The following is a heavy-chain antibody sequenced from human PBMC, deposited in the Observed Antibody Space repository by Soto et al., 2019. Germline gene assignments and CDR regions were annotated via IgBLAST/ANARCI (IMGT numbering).Heavy chain of an antibody. CDR3: AHRPPRYVEIYYYYGMDV. J-gene: IGHJ6*02. V-gene: IGHV2-5*02. CDR1: GFSLSTSGVG. Sequence: QITLKESGPTLVKPTQTLTLTCTFSGFSLSTSGVGVGWIRQPPGKALEWLALIYWDDDKRYSPSLKSRLTITKDTSKNQVVLTMTNMDPVDTATYYCAHRPPRYVEIYYYYGMDVWGQGTTVTVSS. D-gene: IGHD4-17*01. CDR2: IYWDDDK.